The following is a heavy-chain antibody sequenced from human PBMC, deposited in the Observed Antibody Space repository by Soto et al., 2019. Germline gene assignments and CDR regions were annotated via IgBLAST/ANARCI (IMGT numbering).Heavy chain of an antibody. J-gene: IGHJ6*02. V-gene: IGHV4-31*03. CDR2: IYYSGTT. CDR1: GGSISGGGYS. Sequence: QVRLQESGPGLVKPSQTLSLTCTVSGGSISGGGYSWTWIRQLPGKGLEWLGFIYYSGTTYYKPSLKSRLTISLDTSNTQFSLKLDSVTAADTAVYYCARGRPSGYYYGMDVWGQGTTVTVSS. D-gene: IGHD7-27*01. CDR3: ARGRPSGYYYGMDV.